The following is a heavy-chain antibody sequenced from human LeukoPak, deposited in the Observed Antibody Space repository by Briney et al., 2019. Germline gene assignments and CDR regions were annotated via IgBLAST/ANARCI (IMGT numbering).Heavy chain of an antibody. CDR1: GFTLSTYA. CDR2: TSSSDAGT. CDR3: ARGRGYSYGSNYYYMDV. J-gene: IGHJ6*03. D-gene: IGHD5-18*01. V-gene: IGHV3-23*01. Sequence: GGSLRLSCAASGFTLSTYAMSWVRQTPGKGLEWVASTSSSDAGTYHADSVRGRFTVSRDNSKNTLYLQMNSLRVEDTAVYYCARGRGYSYGSNYYYMDVWGKGTTVTVSS.